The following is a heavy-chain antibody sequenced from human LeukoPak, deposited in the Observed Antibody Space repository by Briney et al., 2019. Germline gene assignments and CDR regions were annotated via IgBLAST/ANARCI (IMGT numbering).Heavy chain of an antibody. Sequence: PSETLSLTCTVSGGSISSYYWSWIRQPAGKGLEWIGRIYTSGSTNYNPSLKSRVTMSVDTSKNQFSLKLSSVTAADTAVYYCAREALTHRSSYSQQLEQDYWGQGTLVTVSS. CDR1: GGSISSYY. CDR2: IYTSGST. J-gene: IGHJ4*02. V-gene: IGHV4-4*07. CDR3: AREALTHRSSYSQQLEQDY. D-gene: IGHD6-13*01.